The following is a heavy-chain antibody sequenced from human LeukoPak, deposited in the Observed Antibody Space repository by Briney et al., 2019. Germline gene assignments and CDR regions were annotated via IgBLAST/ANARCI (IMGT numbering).Heavy chain of an antibody. V-gene: IGHV3-7*01. CDR1: GLTLSRLC. Sequence: GASLRPAWAAAGLTLSRLCMRWARQPPGKGLEWVANIKQDGSEKYYVDSVKGRFTISRDNAKISLYLQMNSLRAEDTAVYYCARDDCSSISCYHNWFDPWGQGTLVTVSS. J-gene: IGHJ5*02. CDR2: IKQDGSEK. CDR3: ARDDCSSISCYHNWFDP. D-gene: IGHD2-2*01.